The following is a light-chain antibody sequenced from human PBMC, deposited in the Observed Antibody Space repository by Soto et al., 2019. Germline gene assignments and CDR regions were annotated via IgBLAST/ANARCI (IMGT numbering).Light chain of an antibody. Sequence: EIVLTQSPATLSLSPGERATLSCRASQRVSSYLARYQQKPGQAPRVLLYDASNRATGIPARVSGSGSGTAFTLTISCLEPQVFGVDDCQQRNNWSPCFGPGTNVAIK. CDR3: QQRNNWSPC. CDR1: QRVSSY. CDR2: DAS. V-gene: IGKV3-11*01. J-gene: IGKJ3*01.